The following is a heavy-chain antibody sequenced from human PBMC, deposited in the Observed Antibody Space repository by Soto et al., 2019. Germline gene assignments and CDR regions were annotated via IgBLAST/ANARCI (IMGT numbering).Heavy chain of an antibody. CDR3: ATHYDILTGYPFDY. D-gene: IGHD3-9*01. CDR1: GFTFSSYA. CDR2: ISGSGDST. Sequence: PGGSLRLSCAASGFTFSSYAMSWVRQAPGKGLEWVSAISGSGDSTYYADSVKGRFTISRDNSKNTLYLQMNSLRAEDTAVYYCATHYDILTGYPFDYWGQGTLVTVSS. J-gene: IGHJ4*02. V-gene: IGHV3-23*01.